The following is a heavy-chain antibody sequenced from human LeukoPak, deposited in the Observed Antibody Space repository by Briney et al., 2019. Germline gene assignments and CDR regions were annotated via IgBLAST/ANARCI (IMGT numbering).Heavy chain of an antibody. CDR1: GFTFSTYS. J-gene: IGHJ4*02. Sequence: GGPLRLSCAASGFTFSTYSMNWVRQPPGKGLGWVSSISSSSSYIYYADSVKGRFTISRDNAKNSLYLQMNSLRAEDTAVYYCARGPAAMVNFDYWGQGTLVTVSS. CDR2: ISSSSSYI. CDR3: ARGPAAMVNFDY. D-gene: IGHD5-18*01. V-gene: IGHV3-21*01.